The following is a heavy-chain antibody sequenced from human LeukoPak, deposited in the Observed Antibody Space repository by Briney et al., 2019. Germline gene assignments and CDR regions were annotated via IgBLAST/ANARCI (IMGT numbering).Heavy chain of an antibody. D-gene: IGHD2-2*03. J-gene: IGHJ3*02. CDR2: INWNGGST. CDR3: ARASFNLLGYGYGDDAFDI. CDR1: GFTCDDYG. V-gene: IGHV3-20*04. Sequence: PGGSLRLSCAASGFTCDDYGRGWLRQAPGKGLEGCSGINWNGGSTGYADSVKGRFTISRDNAKNSLYLQMNRLRAEDTALYYCARASFNLLGYGYGDDAFDIWGQGTMVTVSS.